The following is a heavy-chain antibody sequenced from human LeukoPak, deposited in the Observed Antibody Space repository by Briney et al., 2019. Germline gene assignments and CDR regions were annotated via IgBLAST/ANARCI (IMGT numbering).Heavy chain of an antibody. CDR1: GGSISNYY. CDR2: IYYSGST. D-gene: IGHD1-7*01. V-gene: IGHV4-59*01. Sequence: SETLSLTCTVSGGSISNYYWSWIRQPPGKGLEWVGYIYYSGSTNYNPSLKSRVTISVDTSKNQFSLKLSSVTGADTAVYYCPGLGLHIYWGQGTLVTVSS. CDR3: PGLGLHIY. J-gene: IGHJ4*02.